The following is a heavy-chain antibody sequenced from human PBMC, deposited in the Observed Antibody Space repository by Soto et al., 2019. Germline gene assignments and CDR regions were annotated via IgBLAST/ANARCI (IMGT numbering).Heavy chain of an antibody. CDR2: SRSKSYGGTK. Sequence: GGSLRLSCTASGFTFGDYAMSWVRQAPGKGLEWVGFSRSKSYGGTKEYAASVKGRFTISRDDSKSIAYLQMNSLKTEYTALYYCTRAPTMLVFRGSFDIWGQGTMVTVSS. CDR1: GFTFGDYA. D-gene: IGHD3-22*01. J-gene: IGHJ3*02. CDR3: TRAPTMLVFRGSFDI. V-gene: IGHV3-49*04.